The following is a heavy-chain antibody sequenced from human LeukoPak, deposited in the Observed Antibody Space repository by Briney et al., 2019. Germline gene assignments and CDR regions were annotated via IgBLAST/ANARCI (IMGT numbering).Heavy chain of an antibody. CDR1: GYTFTSYD. V-gene: IGHV1-8*01. J-gene: IGHJ4*02. CDR3: AADGDTAMVSN. CDR2: MNPNSGNT. D-gene: IGHD5-18*01. Sequence: ASVKVSCKASGYTFTSYDINWVRQAPGQGLQWMGWMNPNSGNTGYEQKFQGRVTMTRDTSITTAYMELSSLRSEDTAVYYCAADGDTAMVSNWGQGTLVTVSS.